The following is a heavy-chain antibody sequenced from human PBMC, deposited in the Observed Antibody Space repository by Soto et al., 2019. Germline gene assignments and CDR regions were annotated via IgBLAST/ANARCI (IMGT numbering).Heavy chain of an antibody. V-gene: IGHV3-30-3*01. CDR3: ARDTLGGPGYYYYGMDV. CDR2: ISYDGSNK. Sequence: GGSLRLSWAASGFTFSSYAMHWVRQAPGKGLEWVAVISYDGSNKYYADSVKGRFTISRDNSKNTLYLQMNRLRAEDTAVYYCARDTLGGPGYYYYGMDVWGQGTTVTVSS. J-gene: IGHJ6*02. D-gene: IGHD3-16*01. CDR1: GFTFSSYA.